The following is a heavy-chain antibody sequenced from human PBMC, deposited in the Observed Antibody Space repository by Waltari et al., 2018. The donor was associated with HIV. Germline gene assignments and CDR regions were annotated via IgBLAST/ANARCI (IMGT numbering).Heavy chain of an antibody. CDR1: GFTFNSYS. D-gene: IGHD6-13*01. CDR2: ISSSGTFT. Sequence: EVQLVESGGGPVKPGGSLRLSCRASGFTFNSYSLNWVRQATGKGLEWISAISSSGTFTHYADSVKGRFTISRDNANKSVYLQMNSLRAEDTAVYYCARDSRDNSWSLNFFDPWGQGTLVTVSS. CDR3: ARDSRDNSWSLNFFDP. J-gene: IGHJ5*02. V-gene: IGHV3-21*01.